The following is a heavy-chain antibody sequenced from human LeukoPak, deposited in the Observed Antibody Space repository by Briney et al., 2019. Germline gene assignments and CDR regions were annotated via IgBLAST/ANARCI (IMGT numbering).Heavy chain of an antibody. D-gene: IGHD2-21*02. J-gene: IGHJ4*02. V-gene: IGHV1-3*04. CDR3: ARNTETAIPLPYYLDY. Sequence: ASVKVSCKASGYTFTSYAMHWVRQAPGQRLECMGWINTGNGNTKYPQKFQGRVTITRDTSASTAYMDLSSLRSEDTAVYYCARNTETAIPLPYYLDYWGQGTLVTVSS. CDR2: INTGNGNT. CDR1: GYTFTSYA.